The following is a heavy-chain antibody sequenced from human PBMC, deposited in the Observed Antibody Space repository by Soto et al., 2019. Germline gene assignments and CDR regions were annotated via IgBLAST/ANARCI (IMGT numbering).Heavy chain of an antibody. CDR2: IRSKAMSYAT. V-gene: IGHV3-73*02. J-gene: IGHJ4*02. CDR3: TSHSGSYGSIY. D-gene: IGHD1-26*01. Sequence: EVQLVESGGGLVQPGGSLKLSCGASGFTFSGSAIHWVRQASGKGLEWVGRIRSKAMSYATEYAAPVKGRFTISRDDSKNTAYLQMNSLITEDTAVYYCTSHSGSYGSIYWGQGTLVTVSS. CDR1: GFTFSGSA.